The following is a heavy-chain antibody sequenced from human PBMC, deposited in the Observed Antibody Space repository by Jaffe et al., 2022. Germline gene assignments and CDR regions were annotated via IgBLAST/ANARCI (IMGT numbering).Heavy chain of an antibody. CDR1: GFIFSDYW. V-gene: IGHV3-74*01. D-gene: IGHD3-3*01. Sequence: EVQLVESGGGLVQPGGSLRLSCAASGFIFSDYWMHWVRQAPGKGLEWVSRISNDGSRTISYADSVKGRFTISRDNAKNTVYLQMNSLRGEDTAVYYCARGDYYGFWSGWLDFWGQGTLISVSS. CDR2: ISNDGSRTI. CDR3: ARGDYYGFWSGWLDF. J-gene: IGHJ4*02.